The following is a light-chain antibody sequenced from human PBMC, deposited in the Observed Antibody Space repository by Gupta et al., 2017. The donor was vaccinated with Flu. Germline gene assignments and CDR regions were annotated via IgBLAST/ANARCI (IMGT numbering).Light chain of an antibody. CDR3: RRGEDWPWT. CDR1: QGLVYSDGNTY. J-gene: IGKJ1*01. V-gene: IGKV2-30*01. Sequence: DVVMTQSPLSLAVTLGQPASISCRSSQGLVYSDGNTYLHWFQQRPGQSPRRLIHLGSYRDSGVPDRFSGSGSGTYFTLKISRVEADDVGVYYCRRGEDWPWTFGQGTKVEIK. CDR2: LGS.